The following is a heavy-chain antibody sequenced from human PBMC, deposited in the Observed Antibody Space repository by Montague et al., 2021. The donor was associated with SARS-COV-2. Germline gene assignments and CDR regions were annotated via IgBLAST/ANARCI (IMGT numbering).Heavy chain of an antibody. Sequence: SLRLSCAASGFTFSSYGMHWVRQAPGKGLEWVAVIWYDGSNKYYSDSLKGRFTISRDNSKNTLYLQMNSLRAEDTAVYYCARDVYYYDSSGYYYGRYYYYGMDVWGQGTTVTVSS. J-gene: IGHJ6*02. D-gene: IGHD3-22*01. V-gene: IGHV3-33*01. CDR3: ARDVYYYDSSGYYYGRYYYYGMDV. CDR2: IWYDGSNK. CDR1: GFTFSSYG.